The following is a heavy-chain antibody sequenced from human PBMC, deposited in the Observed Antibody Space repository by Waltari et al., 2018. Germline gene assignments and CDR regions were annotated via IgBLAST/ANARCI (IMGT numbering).Heavy chain of an antibody. D-gene: IGHD1-20*01. CDR1: GFTVRRYF. V-gene: IGHV3-74*01. J-gene: IGHJ4*02. CDR2: INRDGSST. Sequence: EVQLVESGGGLVQPAWSLSLSCTASGFTVRRYFMYRARQPPGKGLVWVSRINRDGSSTIHADSVKGRFTISRDNAKSTLYLQMNSLRVEDTAVYYCAREINWNDGGRFFDSWGQGTLVTVSS. CDR3: AREINWNDGGRFFDS.